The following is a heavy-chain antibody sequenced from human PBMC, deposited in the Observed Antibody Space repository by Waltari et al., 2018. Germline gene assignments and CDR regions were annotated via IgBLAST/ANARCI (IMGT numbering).Heavy chain of an antibody. CDR3: AIAGYSYGSSFSYYFDY. CDR2: IYYSGST. CDR1: GGSISSSSYY. J-gene: IGHJ4*02. D-gene: IGHD5-18*01. Sequence: QLQLQESGPGLVKPSETLSLTCTVSGGSISSSSYYWGWIRQPPGKGLEWIGSIYYSGSTYYNPSLKSRVTISVDTSKNQFSLKLSSVTAADTAVYYCAIAGYSYGSSFSYYFDYWGQGTLVTVSS. V-gene: IGHV4-39*07.